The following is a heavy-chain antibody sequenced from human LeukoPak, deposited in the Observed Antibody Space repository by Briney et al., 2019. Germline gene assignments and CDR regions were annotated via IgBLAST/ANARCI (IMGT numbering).Heavy chain of an antibody. D-gene: IGHD6-13*01. J-gene: IGHJ4*02. V-gene: IGHV3-30*03. Sequence: GGSLRLSCAASGFTFSSFGMHWVRQAPGKGLEWVAVIFYDGSSKYYADSVKGRFTISRDNSKNTLYLQMNSLRAEDTAVYYCASPAVYSSSWYYFDYWGQGTLVTVSS. CDR1: GFTFSSFG. CDR3: ASPAVYSSSWYYFDY. CDR2: IFYDGSSK.